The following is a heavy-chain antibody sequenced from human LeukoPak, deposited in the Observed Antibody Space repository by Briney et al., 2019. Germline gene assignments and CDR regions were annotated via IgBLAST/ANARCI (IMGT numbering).Heavy chain of an antibody. CDR3: ARINTDKATFDH. CDR2: ISHAGTT. V-gene: IGHV4-38-2*01. Sequence: SETLSLTCAVSGDSISSSYYWGWIRQPPGKGLEWIATISHAGTTYYNPSLKSRLTMSLDTSKMQFSLDLSSVTAADTAVYYCARINTDKATFDHWGLGTQVTVFS. J-gene: IGHJ5*02. CDR1: GDSISSSYY.